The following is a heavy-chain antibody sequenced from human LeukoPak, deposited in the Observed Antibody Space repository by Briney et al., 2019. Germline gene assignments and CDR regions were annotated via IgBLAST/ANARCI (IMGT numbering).Heavy chain of an antibody. CDR1: GGSISSSSYY. J-gene: IGHJ4*02. D-gene: IGHD5-12*01. Sequence: SETLSLTCTVSGGSISSSSYYWGWIRQPPGKGLEWIGSIYYSGSTYYNPSLKSRVTISVDTSKNQFSLKLSSVTAADTAVYYCARGVATIADYFDYWGQGTLVTVSS. CDR2: IYYSGST. V-gene: IGHV4-39*07. CDR3: ARGVATIADYFDY.